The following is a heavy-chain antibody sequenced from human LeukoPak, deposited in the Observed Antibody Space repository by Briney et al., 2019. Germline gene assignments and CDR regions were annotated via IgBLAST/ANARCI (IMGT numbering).Heavy chain of an antibody. CDR3: ARDFESGASVFDN. Sequence: GGSLRLSCAASGFTVSSSYMSWVRQAPGKGLEWVSIIHRSGNTYYADYVKGRFTISRDTSKNTLYLQMNSLRAEDTAVYYCARDFESGASVFDNWGQGTLVAVSS. CDR2: IHRSGNT. V-gene: IGHV3-66*01. J-gene: IGHJ4*02. D-gene: IGHD1-26*01. CDR1: GFTVSSSY.